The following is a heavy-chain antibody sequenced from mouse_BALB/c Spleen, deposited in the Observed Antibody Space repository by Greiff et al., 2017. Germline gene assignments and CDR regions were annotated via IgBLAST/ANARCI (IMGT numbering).Heavy chain of an antibody. V-gene: IGHV14-3*02. CDR3: GGARQEGFDY. CDR1: GFNFKDSY. J-gene: IGHJ2*01. D-gene: IGHD1-1*02. CDR2: IDPGNGTT. Sequence: VQLQQSGAELVKPGASVKLSCTASGFNFKDSYMHWVKQRPEQGLEWIGRIDPGNGTTKYDPKFQGKATITADTSSNTADRRLSSLTSEAAAVYCCGGARQEGFDYWGQGTTLTVSS.